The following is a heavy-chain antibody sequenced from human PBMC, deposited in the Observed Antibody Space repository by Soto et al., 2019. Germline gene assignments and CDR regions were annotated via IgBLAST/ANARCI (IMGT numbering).Heavy chain of an antibody. CDR3: AREARYDRGVYHYEGIDY. CDR2: FSAGGDYR. CDR1: GFSFSDYS. J-gene: IGHJ4*02. V-gene: IGHV3-23*01. Sequence: EVQLLPSGGGLAQPGGSLTLSCAASGFSFSDYSMNWVRRAPGKGLEWVSAFSAGGDYRHYADSVKGRFTISRDNSKNTLFLQMNSLRAEDTARYYCAREARYDRGVYHYEGIDYWGQGTLVTVSS. D-gene: IGHD3-22*01.